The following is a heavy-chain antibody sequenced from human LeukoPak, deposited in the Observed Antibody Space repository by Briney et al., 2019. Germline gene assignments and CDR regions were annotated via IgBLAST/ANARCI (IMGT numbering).Heavy chain of an antibody. V-gene: IGHV3-23*01. CDR3: AKDRPPTSQYYDFWSGLSAPYYMDV. D-gene: IGHD3-3*01. J-gene: IGHJ6*03. Sequence: GGSLRLSCAASGFTFSSYAMSWVRQAPGKGLEWVSAISGSGGSTYYADSVKGRFTISRDNSKNTLYLQMNSLRAEGTAVYYCAKDRPPTSQYYDFWSGLSAPYYMDVWGKGTTVTVSS. CDR1: GFTFSSYA. CDR2: ISGSGGST.